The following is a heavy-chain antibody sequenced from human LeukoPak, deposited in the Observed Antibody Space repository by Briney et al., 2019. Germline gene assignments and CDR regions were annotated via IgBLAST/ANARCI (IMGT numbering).Heavy chain of an antibody. J-gene: IGHJ4*02. Sequence: GGSLRLSCAASGFTFSSYGMHWVRQAPGKGLEWVAVISHDGSNKYYADSVKGRFTISRDNSKNTLYLQMNSLRAEDTAVYYCAKDRGWELQENYFDYWGQGTLVTVSS. V-gene: IGHV3-30*18. D-gene: IGHD1-26*01. CDR2: ISHDGSNK. CDR1: GFTFSSYG. CDR3: AKDRGWELQENYFDY.